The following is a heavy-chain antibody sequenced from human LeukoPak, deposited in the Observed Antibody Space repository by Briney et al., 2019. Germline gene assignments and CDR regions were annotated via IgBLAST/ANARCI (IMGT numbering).Heavy chain of an antibody. Sequence: PSETLSLTCTVSGGSISSYYWSWIRQPPGKGLEWIGYIYYSGSTNYNPSLKSRVTISVDTSKNQFSLKLSSVTAADTAVYYCARGRYYDILTGYYQPSRPYYFDYWGQGTLVTVSS. D-gene: IGHD3-9*01. CDR2: IYYSGST. V-gene: IGHV4-59*12. CDR1: GGSISSYY. CDR3: ARGRYYDILTGYYQPSRPYYFDY. J-gene: IGHJ4*02.